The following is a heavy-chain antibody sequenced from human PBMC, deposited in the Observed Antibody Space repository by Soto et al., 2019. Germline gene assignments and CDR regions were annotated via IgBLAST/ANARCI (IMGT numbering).Heavy chain of an antibody. Sequence: GGSLRLSCAASGFTFDDYAMHWVRQAPGKGLEWVSGISWNSGSIGYADSVKGRFTISRDNAKNSLYLQMNSLGAEDTALYYCAKDIGGVSGNYYYYMDVWGKGTTVTVSS. V-gene: IGHV3-9*01. J-gene: IGHJ6*03. CDR2: ISWNSGSI. D-gene: IGHD2-8*01. CDR1: GFTFDDYA. CDR3: AKDIGGVSGNYYYYMDV.